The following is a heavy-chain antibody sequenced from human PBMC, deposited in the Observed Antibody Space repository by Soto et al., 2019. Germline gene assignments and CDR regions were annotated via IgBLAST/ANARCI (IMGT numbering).Heavy chain of an antibody. J-gene: IGHJ4*02. CDR2: IYRGDSDT. V-gene: IGHV5-51*01. Sequence: GESLKISCKGSVYSFTSYWIGWVRQIPGKGLEWMGIIYRGDSDTRYSPSFQGQVTISADKSISTAYLQWSSLKASDTAMYYCAVGGSRGSYYLDYWGQGTMVTVSS. CDR1: VYSFTSYW. CDR3: AVGGSRGSYYLDY. D-gene: IGHD1-26*01.